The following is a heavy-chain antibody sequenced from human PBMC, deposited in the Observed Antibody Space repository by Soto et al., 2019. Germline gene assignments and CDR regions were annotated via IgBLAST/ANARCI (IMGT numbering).Heavy chain of an antibody. J-gene: IGHJ3*02. CDR3: ARSVPAAPVDI. V-gene: IGHV3-21*01. CDR1: GFTFTSYS. CDR2: ISSSSDYI. Sequence: EVQLVESGGGLVKPGGSLRLYCAASGFTFTSYSMNWVRQAPWKGLEWVSSISSSSDYIFYADSVKGRFTISRDNAKNSLYLQMNSLTAEDTAVYYCARSVPAAPVDIWGQGTMVIVSS. D-gene: IGHD2-2*01.